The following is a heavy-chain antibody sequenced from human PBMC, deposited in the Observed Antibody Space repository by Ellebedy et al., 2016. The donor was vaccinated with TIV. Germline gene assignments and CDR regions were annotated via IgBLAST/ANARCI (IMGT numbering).Heavy chain of an antibody. D-gene: IGHD6-13*01. CDR3: ARESQRGTSSWSHVDY. CDR2: IIPSSGST. Sequence: AASVKVSCKTSGYTFTGSGVSWVRQAPGQGLEWLGIIIPSSGSTSYAQKFQGRVTMTRDTSTSTVYMELSSLRSEDTAVYYCARESQRGTSSWSHVDYWGQGTLVTVSS. CDR1: GYTFTGSG. V-gene: IGHV1-46*01. J-gene: IGHJ4*02.